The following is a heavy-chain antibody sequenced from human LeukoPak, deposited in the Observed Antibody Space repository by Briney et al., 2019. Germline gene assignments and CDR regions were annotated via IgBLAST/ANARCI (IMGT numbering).Heavy chain of an antibody. D-gene: IGHD3-10*01. CDR1: GGTFSSYA. V-gene: IGHV1-69*13. CDR2: IIPIFGTA. Sequence: GASVKVSCKASGGTFSSYAISWVRQAPGQVLEWMGGIIPIFGTANYAQKFQGRVTITADESTSTAYMELSSLRSEDTAMYYCARFGRGPTRYWGQGTLVTVSS. CDR3: ARFGRGPTRY. J-gene: IGHJ4*02.